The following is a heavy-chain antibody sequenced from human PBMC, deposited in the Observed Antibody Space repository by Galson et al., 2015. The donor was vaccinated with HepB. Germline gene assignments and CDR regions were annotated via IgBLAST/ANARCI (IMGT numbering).Heavy chain of an antibody. CDR2: ISSSSSYI. Sequence: SLRLSCAASGFTFSSYSMNWVRQAPGKGLEWVSSISSSSSYIHYADSVKGRFTISRDNAKNSLYLQMNSLRAEDTAVYYCARVGSTWTLVNWYFDLWGRGTLVTVSS. D-gene: IGHD6-13*01. CDR3: ARVGSTWTLVNWYFDL. V-gene: IGHV3-21*01. CDR1: GFTFSSYS. J-gene: IGHJ2*01.